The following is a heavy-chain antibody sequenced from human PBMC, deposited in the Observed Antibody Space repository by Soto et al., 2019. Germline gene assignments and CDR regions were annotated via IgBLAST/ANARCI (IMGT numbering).Heavy chain of an antibody. V-gene: IGHV1-3*04. CDR3: ARAVAVAADFDY. Sequence: ASVKVSCKAFGYTFTTYALHWVRQAPGQRVEWMGWINTATGNTEYSQNFQGRVTITRDTSASTAYMELSSLRSEDTAVYYCARAVAVAADFDYWGQGTLVTVSS. D-gene: IGHD6-19*01. J-gene: IGHJ4*02. CDR1: GYTFTTYA. CDR2: INTATGNT.